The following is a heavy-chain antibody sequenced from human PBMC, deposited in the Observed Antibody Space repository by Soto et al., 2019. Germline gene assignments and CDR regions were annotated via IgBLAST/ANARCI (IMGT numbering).Heavy chain of an antibody. V-gene: IGHV3-30-3*01. J-gene: IGHJ4*02. CDR1: GFTFSSYA. Sequence: PVGSLRLSCAASGFTFSSYAMHWVRQAPGKGLEWVAVISYDGSNKYYADSVKGRFTISRDNSKNTLYLQMNSLRAEDTAVYYCARVKQLVFDYWGQGTLVTVSS. D-gene: IGHD6-13*01. CDR2: ISYDGSNK. CDR3: ARVKQLVFDY.